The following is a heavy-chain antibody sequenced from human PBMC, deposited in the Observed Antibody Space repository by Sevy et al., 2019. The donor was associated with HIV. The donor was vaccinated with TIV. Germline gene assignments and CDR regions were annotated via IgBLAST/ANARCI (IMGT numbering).Heavy chain of an antibody. V-gene: IGHV3-30-3*01. D-gene: IGHD6-19*01. Sequence: VGSLRLSCAASGFTFSSYAMHWVRQAPGKGLEWVAVISYDGSNKYYADSVKGRFTISRDNSKNTLYLQMNSLRAEDTAVYYCAGEGGETYSSGWPYYFDYWGQGTLVTVSS. CDR1: GFTFSSYA. CDR3: AGEGGETYSSGWPYYFDY. J-gene: IGHJ4*02. CDR2: ISYDGSNK.